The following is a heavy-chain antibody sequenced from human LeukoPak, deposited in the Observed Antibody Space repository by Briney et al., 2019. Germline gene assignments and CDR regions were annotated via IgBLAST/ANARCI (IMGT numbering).Heavy chain of an antibody. CDR3: AREHRSSKYFDS. D-gene: IGHD6-6*01. Sequence: SETLSPTCSVSGGSIAVNHYYWGWIRQPPGKGLEWIGSGLYTGNTYSNPSLRSRVTISVDTSKNEFSLKMNSVTAADTAVYYCAREHRSSKYFDSWGQGALMIVSS. V-gene: IGHV4-39*02. CDR1: GGSIAVNHYY. J-gene: IGHJ4*02. CDR2: GLYTGNT.